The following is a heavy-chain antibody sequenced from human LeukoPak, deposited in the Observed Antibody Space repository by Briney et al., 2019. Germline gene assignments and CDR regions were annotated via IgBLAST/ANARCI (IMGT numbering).Heavy chain of an antibody. Sequence: GASVKVSCKASGYTFTSYDINWVRQAPGQGLEWMGWISAYNGNTNYAQKLQGRVTMTTDTSTSTAYMELRSLRSDDTAVYYCARSGYNWNDDDYYYGMDVWGQGTTVTVSS. V-gene: IGHV1-18*01. CDR3: ARSGYNWNDDDYYYGMDV. D-gene: IGHD1-1*01. J-gene: IGHJ6*02. CDR2: ISAYNGNT. CDR1: GYTFTSYD.